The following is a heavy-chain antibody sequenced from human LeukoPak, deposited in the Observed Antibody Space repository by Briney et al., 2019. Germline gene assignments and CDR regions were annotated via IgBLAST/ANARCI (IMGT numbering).Heavy chain of an antibody. Sequence: PSETLSLTCTVSGGSISSGGYYWSWIRQHPGKGLEWIGYIYYSGSTYYNPSLKSRITISEDTSKNQFSLKLSSVTAADTAVYYCARVSIYSSSGYYYGMDVWGQGTTVTVSS. CDR1: GGSISSGGYY. CDR3: ARVSIYSSSGYYYGMDV. CDR2: IYYSGST. D-gene: IGHD6-6*01. J-gene: IGHJ6*02. V-gene: IGHV4-31*03.